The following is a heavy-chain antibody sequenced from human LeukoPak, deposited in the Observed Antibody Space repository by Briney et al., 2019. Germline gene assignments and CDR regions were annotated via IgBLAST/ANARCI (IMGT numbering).Heavy chain of an antibody. CDR1: GFTFSSYS. V-gene: IGHV3-21*01. Sequence: GGSLRLSCAASGFTFSSYSMNWVRQAPGKGLEWVSSISSSSSYIYYADSVKGRFTISRDNAKNPLYLQMNSLRAEDTAVYYCASFQVVAATPYYYYCGMDVWGQGTTVTVSS. CDR3: ASFQVVAATPYYYYCGMDV. CDR2: ISSSSSYI. J-gene: IGHJ6*02. D-gene: IGHD2-15*01.